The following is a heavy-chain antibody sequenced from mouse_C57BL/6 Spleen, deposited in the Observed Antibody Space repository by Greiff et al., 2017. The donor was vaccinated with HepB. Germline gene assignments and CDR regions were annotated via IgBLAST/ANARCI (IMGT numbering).Heavy chain of an antibody. CDR2: IDPSDSYT. CDR3: VSSTTVVEDYFDY. CDR1: GYTFTSYW. J-gene: IGHJ2*01. Sequence: VQLQQSGAELVKPGASVKLSCKASGYTFTSYWMQWVKQRPEQGLEWIGEIDPSDSYTNYNQKFKGKATLTVDTSSSTAYMQLSSLTSEDSAVYYCVSSTTVVEDYFDYWGQGTTLTVSS. V-gene: IGHV1-50*01. D-gene: IGHD1-1*01.